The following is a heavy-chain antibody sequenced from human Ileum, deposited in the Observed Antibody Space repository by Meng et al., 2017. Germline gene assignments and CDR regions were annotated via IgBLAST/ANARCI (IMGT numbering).Heavy chain of an antibody. CDR2: IHHSGTT. CDR1: GGSTSSSIW. V-gene: IGHV4-4*02. Sequence: QVQLQESGPGLVKPSGTLSPTFAVSGGSTSSSIWWSWVRQPPEKGLEWIGEIHHSGTTNYSPSLKSRLTISVDKSKNQFSLKLQSVTAADTAVYFCARGVVSGSHYNTYWGQGILVTVSS. J-gene: IGHJ4*02. CDR3: ARGVVSGSHYNTY. D-gene: IGHD3-10*01.